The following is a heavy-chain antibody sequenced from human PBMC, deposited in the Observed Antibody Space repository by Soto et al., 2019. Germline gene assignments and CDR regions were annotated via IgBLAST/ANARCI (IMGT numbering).Heavy chain of an antibody. Sequence: QLQLQESGPGLVKPSETLSLTCTVSGGSISSTSYYWVWIHQPPGKGLEWIGSLYYSGSTYSNPSLKSRVTISVGTSENQFSLRLSSVTAADTAVYYCARQVVDGTVAGTGSLDYWGQGTLVTVSS. J-gene: IGHJ4*02. V-gene: IGHV4-39*01. CDR1: GGSISSTSYY. CDR2: LYYSGST. CDR3: ARQVVDGTVAGTGSLDY. D-gene: IGHD3-10*01.